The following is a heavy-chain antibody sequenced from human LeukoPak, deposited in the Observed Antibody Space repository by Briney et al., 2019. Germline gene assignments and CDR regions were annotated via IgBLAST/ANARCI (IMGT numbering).Heavy chain of an antibody. CDR2: IFPADSHT. D-gene: IGHD1-26*01. J-gene: IGHJ4*02. Sequence: GESLKISCTGSGYTFSSYLIGWVRQMPGKGLEWMGFIFPADSHTTYSPSFQGQVTISADKSVSAAYLQWTSLKASDSGMYYCAIRYSGSYNDYWGQGTLVTVSS. CDR1: GYTFSSYL. CDR3: AIRYSGSYNDY. V-gene: IGHV5-51*01.